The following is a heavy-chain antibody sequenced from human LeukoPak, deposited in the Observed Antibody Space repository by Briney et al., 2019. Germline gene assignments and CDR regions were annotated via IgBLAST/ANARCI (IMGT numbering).Heavy chain of an antibody. J-gene: IGHJ4*02. CDR3: ARGGKTKEDILTGYGLATFDY. CDR1: GYTFTSYD. V-gene: IGHV1-8*01. CDR2: MNPNSGNT. Sequence: ASVKVSCKASGYTFTSYDINWVRQATGQGLEWMGWMNPNSGNTGYAQKFQGRVTMTRNTSISTAYMELSSLRSEDTAVYHCARGGKTKEDILTGYGLATFDYWGQGTLVTVSS. D-gene: IGHD3-9*01.